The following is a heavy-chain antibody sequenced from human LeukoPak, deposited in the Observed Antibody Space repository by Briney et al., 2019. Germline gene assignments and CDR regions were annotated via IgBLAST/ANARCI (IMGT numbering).Heavy chain of an antibody. V-gene: IGHV4-31*03. Sequence: SETLSLTCTVSGDSISSGLYYYNWIRQHPGEGLEWIGCTHYSGTTYYSSSLKSRLIISLDTSKNQLSLKLTSVTAADTAVYYCARGRRGKYSPYFHYHMDVWGTGTTVTISS. D-gene: IGHD1-26*01. J-gene: IGHJ6*03. CDR3: ARGRRGKYSPYFHYHMDV. CDR1: GDSISSGLYY. CDR2: THYSGTT.